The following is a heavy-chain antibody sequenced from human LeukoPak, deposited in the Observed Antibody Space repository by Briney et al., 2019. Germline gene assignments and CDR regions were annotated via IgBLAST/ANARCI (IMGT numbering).Heavy chain of an antibody. CDR2: VFDSGRT. V-gene: IGHV4-59*11. D-gene: IGHD5-18*01. CDR1: GGSMTTHH. CDR3: TTIKRGDIFGYFDF. J-gene: IGHJ4*02. Sequence: SETLSLTCTVSGGSMTTHHWNWLRQTPGKGLEWLGYVFDSGRTKVNPSLTSRVTLSTDTSKNQLSLRLSSVTAADTAVYYCTTIKRGDIFGYFDFWGQGILVTVSS.